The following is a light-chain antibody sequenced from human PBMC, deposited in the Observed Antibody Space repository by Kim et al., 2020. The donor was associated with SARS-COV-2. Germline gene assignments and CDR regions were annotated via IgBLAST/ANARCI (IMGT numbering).Light chain of an antibody. CDR2: HDS. CDR3: QAWDSSTAV. J-gene: IGLJ2*01. V-gene: IGLV3-1*01. CDR1: KLGDKY. Sequence: SYELTQPPSVSVSPGQTASITCSGDKLGDKYACWYQHKPGQSPVLVIYHDSKRLSGIPERFSGSNSGNTATLTISGTPAMDEADYYCQAWDSSTAVFGGG.